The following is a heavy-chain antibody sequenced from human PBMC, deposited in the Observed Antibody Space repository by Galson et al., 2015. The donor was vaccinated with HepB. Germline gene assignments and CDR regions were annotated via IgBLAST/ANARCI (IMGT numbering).Heavy chain of an antibody. CDR2: INPSGGST. J-gene: IGHJ3*02. Sequence: SVKVSCKASGYTFTSYYMHWVRQAPGQGLEWMGIINPSGGSTSYAQKLQGRVTMTTDTSTSTAYMELRSLRSDDTAVYYCARVLWDAFDIWGQGTMVTGSS. CDR3: ARVLWDAFDI. V-gene: IGHV1-46*04. CDR1: GYTFTSYY. D-gene: IGHD2-21*01.